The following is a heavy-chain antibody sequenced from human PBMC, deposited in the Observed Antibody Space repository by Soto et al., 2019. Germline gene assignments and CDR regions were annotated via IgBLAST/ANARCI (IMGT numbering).Heavy chain of an antibody. J-gene: IGHJ5*02. CDR1: GYSFTSYW. V-gene: IGHV5-51*01. Sequence: GESLKISCKGSGYSFTSYWIGWVRQMPGKGLEWMGIIYPGDSDTRYSPSFQGQVTISADKSISTAYLQWSSLKASDTAMYYCARLVGSSWSICNWFDPWGQGTLVTVSS. D-gene: IGHD6-13*01. CDR2: IYPGDSDT. CDR3: ARLVGSSWSICNWFDP.